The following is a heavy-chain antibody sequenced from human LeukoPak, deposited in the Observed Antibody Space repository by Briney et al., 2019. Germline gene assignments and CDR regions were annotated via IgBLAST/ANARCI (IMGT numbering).Heavy chain of an antibody. CDR3: ARAGGMVVVVPAAPGAFDI. V-gene: IGHV4-59*01. CDR1: GGSISSYY. D-gene: IGHD2-2*01. CDR2: IYYSGST. J-gene: IGHJ3*02. Sequence: PSETLSLTCTVSGGSISSYYWSWIRQPPGKGLEWIGYIYYSGSTNYNPSLKSRATISVDTSKNQFSLKLSSVTAADTAVYYCARAGGMVVVVPAAPGAFDIWGQGTMVTVSS.